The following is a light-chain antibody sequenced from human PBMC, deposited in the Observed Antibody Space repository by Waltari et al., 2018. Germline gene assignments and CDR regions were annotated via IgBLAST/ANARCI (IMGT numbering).Light chain of an antibody. CDR1: QRVLFSSNSKNY. Sequence: DIVMTQSPDSLAVSLGERATNNCKSSQRVLFSSNSKNYLAWYQQKPGQPPKLLIYWASTRESGVPDRFSGSGSGTDFTLTISSLQAEDVAVYYCQQFYTTPPTFGQGTKVEIK. CDR2: WAS. J-gene: IGKJ1*01. CDR3: QQFYTTPPT. V-gene: IGKV4-1*01.